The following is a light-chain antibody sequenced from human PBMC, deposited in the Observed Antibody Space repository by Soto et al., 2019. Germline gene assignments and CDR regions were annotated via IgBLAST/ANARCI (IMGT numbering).Light chain of an antibody. J-gene: IGKJ1*01. CDR2: GAS. CDR1: QSVNSNF. CDR3: QQYGSSLTWT. V-gene: IGKV3-20*01. Sequence: EVVFTQSPGALSLSPGARATLSCRASQSVNSNFLARYQQKPGQAPRLLISGASHRATGIPDGFSGSVSGTELTLTISSRQSEDSAGYYCQQYGSSLTWTFGQGTKVDI.